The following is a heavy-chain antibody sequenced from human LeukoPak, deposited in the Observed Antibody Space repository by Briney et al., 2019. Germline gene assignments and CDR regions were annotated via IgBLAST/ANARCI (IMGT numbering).Heavy chain of an antibody. V-gene: IGHV4-34*01. Sequence: SETLSLTCTVYGGSFSDYSWSWIRQPPGKGLEWIGEVSHGGTTNYNPSLESRVTISIDTSNSQFSLNLKSVTAADSGVYYCARDGIAVFGVITGNYYYMDVWAKGTTVTVSS. CDR1: GGSFSDYS. CDR2: VSHGGTT. J-gene: IGHJ6*03. D-gene: IGHD3-3*01. CDR3: ARDGIAVFGVITGNYYYMDV.